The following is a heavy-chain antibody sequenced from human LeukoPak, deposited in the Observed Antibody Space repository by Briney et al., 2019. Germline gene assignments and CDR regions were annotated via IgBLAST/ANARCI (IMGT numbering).Heavy chain of an antibody. Sequence: QPGGSLRLSCAASGFIFSHHGMHWVRQAPGKGLEWVAVIWSDGTNRFYADSVKGRFTISRDNSQNTVFLQMDSLRVKHTAIYYCARDAQRGFDYSNSLKYWGHGTLVTVSS. CDR3: ARDAQRGFDYSNSLKY. CDR2: IWSDGTNR. D-gene: IGHD4-11*01. J-gene: IGHJ4*01. CDR1: GFIFSHHG. V-gene: IGHV3-33*01.